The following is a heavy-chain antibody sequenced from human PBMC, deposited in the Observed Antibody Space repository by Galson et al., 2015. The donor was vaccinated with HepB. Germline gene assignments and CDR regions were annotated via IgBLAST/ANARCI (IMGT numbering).Heavy chain of an antibody. CDR3: ARRQISSSFIWGY. Sequence: ETLSLTCAVYGGSFSGYYWSWIRQPPGKGLEWIGSIYYSGSTYYNPSLKSRVTISVDTSKNQFSLKLSSVTAADTAVYYCARRQISSSFIWGYWGQGTLVTVSS. D-gene: IGHD6-13*01. V-gene: IGHV4-34*01. CDR1: GGSFSGYY. CDR2: IYYSGST. J-gene: IGHJ4*02.